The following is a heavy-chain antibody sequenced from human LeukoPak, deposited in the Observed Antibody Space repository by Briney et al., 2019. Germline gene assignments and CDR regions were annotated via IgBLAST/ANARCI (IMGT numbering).Heavy chain of an antibody. CDR1: GFTFSDYY. D-gene: IGHD3-3*01. CDR2: ISSSGSTI. J-gene: IGHJ3*02. CDR3: ARDPYDFWSGPSRNDAFDI. V-gene: IGHV3-11*04. Sequence: GGSLRLSCAASGFTFSDYYMSWIRQAPGKGLEWVSYISSSGSTIYYADSVKGRFTISRDNAKNSLYLQMNSLGAEDTAVCYCARDPYDFWSGPSRNDAFDIWGQGTMVTVSS.